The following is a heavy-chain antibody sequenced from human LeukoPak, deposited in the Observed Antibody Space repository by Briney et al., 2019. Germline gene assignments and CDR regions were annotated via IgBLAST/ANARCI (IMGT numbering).Heavy chain of an antibody. V-gene: IGHV3-21*01. CDR1: GFTFSSYS. J-gene: IGHJ6*03. Sequence: PGGSLRLSCAASGFTFSSYSMNWVRQAPGKGLEWVSSISSSSSYIYYADSVKGRFTISRDNAKNSLYLQMNSLRAEDTAVYYCARIAYCGGDCYSVYHYYYMDVWGKGTTVTISS. CDR2: ISSSSSYI. CDR3: ARIAYCGGDCYSVYHYYYMDV. D-gene: IGHD2-21*02.